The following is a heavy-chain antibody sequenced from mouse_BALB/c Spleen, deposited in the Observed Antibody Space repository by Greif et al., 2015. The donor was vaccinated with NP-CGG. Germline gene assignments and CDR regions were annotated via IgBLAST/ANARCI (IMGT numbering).Heavy chain of an antibody. V-gene: IGHV1-69*02. CDR1: GYTFTSYW. Sequence: VQLQQSGAELVRPGASVKLSCKASGYTFTSYWINWVKQRPGQGLEWIGNIYPSDSYTNYNQKFKDKATLTVDKSSSTAYMQLSSPTSEDSAVYYCTRELGRKAMDYWGQGTSVTVSS. J-gene: IGHJ4*01. CDR3: TRELGRKAMDY. CDR2: IYPSDSYT. D-gene: IGHD4-1*01.